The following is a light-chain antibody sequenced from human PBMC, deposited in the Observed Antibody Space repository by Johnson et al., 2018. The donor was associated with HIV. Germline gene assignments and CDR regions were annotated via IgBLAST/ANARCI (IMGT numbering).Light chain of an antibody. CDR3: ATWDSSLSVYV. CDR2: DNS. J-gene: IGLJ1*01. CDR1: SSNIGNKY. Sequence: QSVLTQPPSVSAAPGQKVTISCSGSSSNIGNKYVSWYQQLPGTAPKVLIYDNSKRPSGIPDRFSCSKSGTSATLVITGLQTGDEADYHCATWDSSLSVYVFGTGTKVTVL. V-gene: IGLV1-51*01.